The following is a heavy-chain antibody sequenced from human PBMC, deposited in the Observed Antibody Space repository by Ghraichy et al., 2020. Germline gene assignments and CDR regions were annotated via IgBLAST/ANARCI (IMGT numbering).Heavy chain of an antibody. Sequence: SQTLSLTCTVSGGSISSGDYYWSWIRQPPGKGLEWIGYIYYSGSTYYNPSLKSRVTISVDTSKNQFSLKLSSVTAADTAVYYCARVVTGTTIGNWFDPWGQGTLVTVSS. CDR2: IYYSGST. CDR3: ARVVTGTTIGNWFDP. J-gene: IGHJ5*02. CDR1: GGSISSGDYY. V-gene: IGHV4-30-4*01. D-gene: IGHD1-7*01.